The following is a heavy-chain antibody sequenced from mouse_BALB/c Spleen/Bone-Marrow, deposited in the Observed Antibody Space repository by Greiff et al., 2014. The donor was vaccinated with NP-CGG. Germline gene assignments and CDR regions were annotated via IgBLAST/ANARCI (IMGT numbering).Heavy chain of an antibody. V-gene: IGHV5-6*01. J-gene: IGHJ3*01. D-gene: IGHD2-4*01. CDR2: ISSGGSYT. Sequence: EVQLVESGGDLVKPGGSLKLSCAASGFTFSSYGMSWVRQTPDKRLEWVATISSGGSYTYYPDSVKGRFTISRDNAKNTLYLQMSSLKSEDTAMYYCVRPYDFGAWFAYWGQGTLVTVSA. CDR3: VRPYDFGAWFAY. CDR1: GFTFSSYG.